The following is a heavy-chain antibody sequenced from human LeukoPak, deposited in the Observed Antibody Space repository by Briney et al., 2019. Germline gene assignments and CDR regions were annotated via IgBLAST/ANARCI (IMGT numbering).Heavy chain of an antibody. V-gene: IGHV3-23*01. J-gene: IGHJ4*02. CDR1: GFPFRNYA. Sequence: GGSLRLSCAASGFPFRNYAMRWVRQAPGKGLEWISSITPGGDATFYTDSVKGRFTISRDSSINTLYLQMNYLRAEDTAIYYCAKGESQPKYFFDRWGQGVLVTVSS. CDR2: ITPGGDAT. D-gene: IGHD2-2*01. CDR3: AKGESQPKYFFDR.